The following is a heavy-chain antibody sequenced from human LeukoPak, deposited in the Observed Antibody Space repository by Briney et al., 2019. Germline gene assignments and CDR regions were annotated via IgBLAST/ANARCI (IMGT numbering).Heavy chain of an antibody. D-gene: IGHD3-22*01. J-gene: IGHJ3*02. V-gene: IGHV3-30*02. CDR3: ARFSTYYYDSSDAFDI. CDR2: IRYDGNNK. Sequence: GGSLRLSCAASGFMFSSYGMHWVRQAPGKGLEWVAFIRYDGNNKHYADSVKGRFTISRDNAKNSLYLQMNSLRAEDTAVYYCARFSTYYYDSSDAFDIWGQGTMVTVSS. CDR1: GFMFSSYG.